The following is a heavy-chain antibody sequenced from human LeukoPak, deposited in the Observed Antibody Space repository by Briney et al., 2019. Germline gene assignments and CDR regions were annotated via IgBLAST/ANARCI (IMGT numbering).Heavy chain of an antibody. CDR3: ARDRLIAAAGKGVNWFDP. Sequence: GASVKVSCKASGGTFSNYAITWVRQAPGQGLEWMGGIIPMFGTANYAQKFQGRVTITADKSTSTANMELSSLRSEGTAVYYCARDRLIAAAGKGVNWFDPWGQGTLVTVSS. CDR2: IIPMFGTA. CDR1: GGTFSNYA. D-gene: IGHD6-13*01. V-gene: IGHV1-69*06. J-gene: IGHJ5*02.